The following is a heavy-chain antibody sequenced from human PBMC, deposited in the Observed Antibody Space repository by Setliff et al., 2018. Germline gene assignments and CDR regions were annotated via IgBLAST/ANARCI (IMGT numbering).Heavy chain of an antibody. CDR1: GGTFRNYG. V-gene: IGHV1-69*05. CDR2: TIPVFGTT. CDR3: VREGVDSRSSTDYRYYMDV. Sequence: SVKVSCKASGGTFRNYGISWVRQAPGQGLEWMGGTIPVFGTTDYSQKFQGRVTIITDESTSTAFMQLSSLRSEDTAVYYCVREGVDSRSSTDYRYYMDVWGKGTTVTVS. J-gene: IGHJ6*03. D-gene: IGHD3-22*01.